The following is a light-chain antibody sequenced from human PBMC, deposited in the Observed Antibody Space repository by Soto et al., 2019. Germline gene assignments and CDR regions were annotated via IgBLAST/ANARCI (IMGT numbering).Light chain of an antibody. V-gene: IGKV3-20*01. CDR1: QSVSSNY. CDR2: GAS. J-gene: IGKJ2*01. CDR3: QQYGSSYT. Sequence: EIVLTQSPGTLPLSPGERATVSCRASQSVSSNYLAWYQQKPGQAPRLLIYGASIRATGLPDRFSGSGSGTDFTLTISRLEPEDFAVYYCQQYGSSYTFGQGTKLEIK.